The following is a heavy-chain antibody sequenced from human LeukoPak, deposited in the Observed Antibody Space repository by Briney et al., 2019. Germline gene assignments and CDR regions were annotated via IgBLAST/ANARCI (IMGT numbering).Heavy chain of an antibody. CDR3: ARVSAPNYGGNSGPFDY. Sequence: ASVKVSCKASGYTFTSYAIHWVRQAPGQGLEWMGGIIPIFGTANYAQKFQGRVTITADESTSTAYMELSSLRSEDTAVYYCARVSAPNYGGNSGPFDYWGQGTLVTVSS. D-gene: IGHD4-23*01. V-gene: IGHV1-69*13. CDR1: GYTFTSYA. J-gene: IGHJ4*02. CDR2: IIPIFGTA.